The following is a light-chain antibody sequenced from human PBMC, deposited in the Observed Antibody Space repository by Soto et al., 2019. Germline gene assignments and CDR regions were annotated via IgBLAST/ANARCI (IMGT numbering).Light chain of an antibody. V-gene: IGLV1-47*01. CDR3: ATWDDSLRV. CDR2: RTN. Sequence: QSVLTQPPSASGTPGRRVTISCSGSSSNIGSNYVYWYQQLPGTAPKLLIYRTNQRPSGVPDRFSGSKSGTSASLAISGLRSADEADYYGATWDDSLRVFGGGTKVTVL. CDR1: SSNIGSNY. J-gene: IGLJ2*01.